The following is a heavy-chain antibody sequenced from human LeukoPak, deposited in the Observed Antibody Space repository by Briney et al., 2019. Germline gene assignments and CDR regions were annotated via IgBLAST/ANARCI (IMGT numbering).Heavy chain of an antibody. J-gene: IGHJ3*02. CDR3: ARGLRGSGSYYGRAFDI. CDR1: GGSFSVYY. CDR2: INHSGST. D-gene: IGHD1-26*01. V-gene: IGHV4-34*01. Sequence: SETLSLTCAVNGGSFSVYYWSWIRQPPGKGLEWIGEINHSGSTNYNPSLKSRVTISVDTSKNQFSLKLNSVTAADTAVYYRARGLRGSGSYYGRAFDIWGQGTMVTVSS.